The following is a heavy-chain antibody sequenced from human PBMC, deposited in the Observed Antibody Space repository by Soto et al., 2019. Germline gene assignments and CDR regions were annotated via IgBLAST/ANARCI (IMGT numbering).Heavy chain of an antibody. CDR2: ISGSGGST. J-gene: IGHJ6*02. D-gene: IGHD3-16*01. CDR1: GFTFSSCA. V-gene: IGHV3-23*01. CDR3: AKWRGTAGEDHTQTYYYYGMDV. Sequence: GGSLRLSCAASGFTFSSCAMSWVRQAPGKGLEWVSAISGSGGSTYYADSVKGRFTISRDNSKNTVYLQMNSLRAEDTAVYYCAKWRGTAGEDHTQTYYYYGMDVWGQGTTVTVSS.